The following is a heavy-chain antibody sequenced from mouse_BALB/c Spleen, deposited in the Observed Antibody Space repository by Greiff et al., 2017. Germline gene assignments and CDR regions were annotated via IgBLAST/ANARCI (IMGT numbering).Heavy chain of an antibody. CDR1: GFTFSDYY. CDR2: ISDGGSYT. D-gene: IGHD2-4*01. J-gene: IGHJ4*01. Sequence: DVKLVESGGGLVKPGGSLKLSCAASGFTFSDYYMYWVRQTPEKRLEWVATISDGGSYTYYPDSVKGRFTISRDNAKNNLYLQMSSLKSEDTAMYYCAREGLRRSAMDYWGQGTSVTVSS. CDR3: AREGLRRSAMDY. V-gene: IGHV5-4*02.